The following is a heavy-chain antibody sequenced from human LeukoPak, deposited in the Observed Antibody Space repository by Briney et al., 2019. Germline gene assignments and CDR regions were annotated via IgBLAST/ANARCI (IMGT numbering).Heavy chain of an antibody. V-gene: IGHV1-8*03. CDR2: MNPNSGNT. CDR3: ARNLLDYYDSSESSDSGGYYFDY. Sequence: ASVKVSCKASGYTFTSYDINWVRQATGQGLEWMEWMNPNSGNTGYAQKFQGRVTITRNTSLSTAYMELSSLRSEDTAVYYCARNLLDYYDSSESSDSGGYYFDYWGQGTLVTVSS. J-gene: IGHJ4*02. D-gene: IGHD3-22*01. CDR1: GYTFTSYD.